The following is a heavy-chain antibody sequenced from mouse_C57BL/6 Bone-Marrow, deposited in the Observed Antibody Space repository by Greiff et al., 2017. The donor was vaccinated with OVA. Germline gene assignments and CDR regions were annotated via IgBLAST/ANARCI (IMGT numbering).Heavy chain of an antibody. J-gene: IGHJ2*01. D-gene: IGHD1-1*01. CDR2: ISDGGSYT. V-gene: IGHV5-4*01. Sequence: EVMLVESGGGLVKPGGSLKLSCAASGFTFSSYAMSWVRQTPEKRLEWVATISDGGSYTYYPDNVKGRFTISRDTAKNNLYLQMSHLKSEDTAMYYCAREPPAAVGHFDYWGQGTTLTVSS. CDR3: AREPPAAVGHFDY. CDR1: GFTFSSYA.